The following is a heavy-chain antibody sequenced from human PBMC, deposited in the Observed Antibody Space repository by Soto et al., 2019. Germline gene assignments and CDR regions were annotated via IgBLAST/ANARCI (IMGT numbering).Heavy chain of an antibody. CDR3: ARRPPAQRSFDS. D-gene: IGHD6-25*01. CDR1: GFTFSNFA. CDR2: ILGSGGSP. Sequence: GGSLRLSCAASGFTFSNFAMHWVRQAPGKGLEWVSGILGSGGSPDYADAVRGRFTMSTDNSRNTLLLQMNGLRAEDTAIYYCARRPPAQRSFDSWGQGTQVTVS. V-gene: IGHV3-23*01. J-gene: IGHJ4*02.